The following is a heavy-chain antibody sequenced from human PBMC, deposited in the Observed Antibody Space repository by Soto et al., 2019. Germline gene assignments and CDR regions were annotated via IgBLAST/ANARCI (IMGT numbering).Heavy chain of an antibody. Sequence: WGSLRLSCAASGVTFGGYTMHWVRQAPGKGLEWVSLISWDGGSTYYADSVKGRFTISRNNSKNSLYLQMNSLRTEDTALYYCAKSHGDYGDPGNYYGMDVWGQGTTVTVSS. CDR2: ISWDGGST. D-gene: IGHD4-17*01. CDR1: GVTFGGYT. CDR3: AKSHGDYGDPGNYYGMDV. J-gene: IGHJ6*02. V-gene: IGHV3-43*01.